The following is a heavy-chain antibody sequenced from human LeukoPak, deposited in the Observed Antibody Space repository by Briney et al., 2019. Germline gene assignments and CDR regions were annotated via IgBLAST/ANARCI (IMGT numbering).Heavy chain of an antibody. CDR1: GFTFSRSW. Sequence: GGFLRLSCAASGFTFSRSWMHWVRQAPGKGLVWVSRINYDGSTITYADSVKGRFTISRDNAKTTVYLQMNSLRAEDTAVYYCAKDIDGYNPHYWGQGTLVTVSS. J-gene: IGHJ4*02. CDR3: AKDIDGYNPHY. D-gene: IGHD5-24*01. V-gene: IGHV3-74*01. CDR2: INYDGSTI.